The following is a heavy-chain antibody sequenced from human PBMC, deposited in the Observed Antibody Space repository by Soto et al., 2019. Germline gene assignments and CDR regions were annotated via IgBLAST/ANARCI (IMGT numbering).Heavy chain of an antibody. V-gene: IGHV3-23*05. J-gene: IGHJ3*02. CDR1: GFTFSAYA. CDR2: ISTASST. CDR3: ARAILGGTLHAFDI. Sequence: RRLSCAASGFTFSAYAMSWVRQAPGKGLEWVSTISTASSTYYADSVKGRFTISRDNSRNTAYLQMSSLRAEDTALYYCARAILGGTLHAFDIWGQGTVVTVSS. D-gene: IGHD3-3*01.